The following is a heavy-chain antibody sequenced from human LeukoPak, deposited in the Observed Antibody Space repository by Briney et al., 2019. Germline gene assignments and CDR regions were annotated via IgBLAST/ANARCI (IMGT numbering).Heavy chain of an antibody. D-gene: IGHD5-12*01. CDR2: IGTNGIST. Sequence: GGSLRLSCSASGFTFNTYAIHWVRQAPGKGLEYVSSIGTNGISTYYADSVTGRFTISRDNSKNSLYLQMSSLRPDDTAVYYCVRTYDENPLGWFDPWGQGTLVTVSS. V-gene: IGHV3-64D*09. CDR3: VRTYDENPLGWFDP. J-gene: IGHJ5*02. CDR1: GFTFNTYA.